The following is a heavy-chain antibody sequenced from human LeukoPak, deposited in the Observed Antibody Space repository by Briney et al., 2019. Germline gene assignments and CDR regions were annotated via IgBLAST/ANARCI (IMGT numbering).Heavy chain of an antibody. Sequence: GGSLRLSCEASGSSLDNYAMSWVRQAPGKGLEYIAYISRSSLAINYAESVRGRFIVSRDNARNSLYLQMNGLRADDTAVYHCAGDPSVGSTWYYYVDVWGKGTTATVSS. V-gene: IGHV3-48*04. D-gene: IGHD6-13*01. CDR3: AGDPSVGSTWYYYVDV. CDR1: GSSLDNYA. J-gene: IGHJ6*03. CDR2: ISRSSLAI.